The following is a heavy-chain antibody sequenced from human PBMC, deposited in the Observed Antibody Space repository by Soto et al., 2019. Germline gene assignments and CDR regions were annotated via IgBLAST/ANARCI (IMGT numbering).Heavy chain of an antibody. J-gene: IGHJ4*02. V-gene: IGHV4-59*08. D-gene: IGHD3-10*01. CDR3: ASYGSGSYSFVY. Sequence: SETLSLTCTVSGVSISSYYWSWIRQPPGKGLEWIGYVYYSGSTNCNPSLKSRVTISVDTSKNQFSLKLSSMTAEDTAVYYCASYGSGSYSFVYWGQGTLVTVSS. CDR1: GVSISSYY. CDR2: VYYSGST.